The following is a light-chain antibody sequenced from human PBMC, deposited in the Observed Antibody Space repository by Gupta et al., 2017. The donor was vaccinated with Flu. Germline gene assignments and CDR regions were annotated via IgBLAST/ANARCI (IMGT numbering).Light chain of an antibody. Sequence: EVALTQSPGTLSLSRGQRATLSCRASQSVRGGYLAWYQQKPGQAPRLLIYDASSRATGVPDRFSGSGSGTDFTLTISRREPEDFAVYYCHHESNSPRTFGQGTKVENK. V-gene: IGKV3-20*01. CDR2: DAS. CDR3: HHESNSPRT. CDR1: QSVRGGY. J-gene: IGKJ1*01.